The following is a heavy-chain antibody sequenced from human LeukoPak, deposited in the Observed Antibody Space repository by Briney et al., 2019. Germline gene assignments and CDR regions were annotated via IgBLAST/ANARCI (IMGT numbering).Heavy chain of an antibody. CDR2: INPSDDST. Sequence: EASVKVSCKASGYTFNSSYMHWVRQAPGQGLEWMGIINPSDDSTRYAQKFQGRVTMTKDTSTNTVYMHLSSLSSDDTAVYYCAKEIRTGEAFDIWGQGTMVTVSS. J-gene: IGHJ3*02. CDR1: GYTFNSSY. CDR3: AKEIRTGEAFDI. V-gene: IGHV1-46*02. D-gene: IGHD1-1*01.